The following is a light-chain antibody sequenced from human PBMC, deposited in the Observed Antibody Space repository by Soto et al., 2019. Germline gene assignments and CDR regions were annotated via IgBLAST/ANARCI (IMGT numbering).Light chain of an antibody. CDR2: GAS. J-gene: IGKJ5*01. CDR3: QQYNKWPPIT. V-gene: IGKV3-15*01. CDR1: QSVSSN. Sequence: EIVMSQSPATLSVSPGERATLSCRASQSVSSNLAWYQQTPGQAPRLLIYGASTRATGIPARFSGSGSGTEFALTISSLQSEDSAVYYCQQYNKWPPITFGQRTRLEI.